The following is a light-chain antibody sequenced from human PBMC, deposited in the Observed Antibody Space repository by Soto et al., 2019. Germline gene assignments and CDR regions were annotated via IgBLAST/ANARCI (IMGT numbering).Light chain of an antibody. CDR3: LQYSSHSWT. CDR2: KAS. Sequence: DIQMTQSPSTLSASVGDRLTITCRASQSISIWLAWYQQKPGKXPKXXIYKASSLESGVPSRFSGSGSGTELTITISRLQPDDVETYYCLQYSSHSWTFGQGTKVDIK. CDR1: QSISIW. V-gene: IGKV1-5*03. J-gene: IGKJ1*01.